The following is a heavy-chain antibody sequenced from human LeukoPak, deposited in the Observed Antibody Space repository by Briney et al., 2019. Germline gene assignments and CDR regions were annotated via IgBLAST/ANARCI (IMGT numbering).Heavy chain of an antibody. D-gene: IGHD1-26*01. V-gene: IGHV1-18*01. CDR3: ARSKVGATIDY. J-gene: IGHJ4*02. Sequence: ASVRVSCTASGYTFTSYGITWVRQAPGQGLEWMGWISAYNGNTNYAQNLQGRFSMTTDTSTSTPYMEVRSLRSDDTAVYYCARSKVGATIDYWGQGTLVTVSS. CDR1: GYTFTSYG. CDR2: ISAYNGNT.